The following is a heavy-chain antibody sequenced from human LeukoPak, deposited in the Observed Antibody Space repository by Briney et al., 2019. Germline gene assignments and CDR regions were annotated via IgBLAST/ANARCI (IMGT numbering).Heavy chain of an antibody. CDR3: ARESGYYYGSGSSTAYYYYGMDV. Sequence: GASVKVSCKASGYTFTSYGISWVRQASGQGLEWMGWISAYNGNTNYAQKLQGRVTMTTDTSTSTAYMELRSLRSDDTAVYYCARESGYYYGSGSSTAYYYYGMDVWGKGTTVTVSS. V-gene: IGHV1-18*04. CDR1: GYTFTSYG. J-gene: IGHJ6*04. D-gene: IGHD3-10*01. CDR2: ISAYNGNT.